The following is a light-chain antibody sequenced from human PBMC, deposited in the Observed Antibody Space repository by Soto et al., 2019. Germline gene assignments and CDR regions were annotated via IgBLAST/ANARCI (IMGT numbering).Light chain of an antibody. CDR1: QTVSSC. V-gene: IGKV3-20*01. Sequence: ENVLTQSPGTLSLSPGERATLSCRASQTVSSCLTWYQQKPGQAPRLLIYGASNRATGIPDRFSGSGSGTDFTLTISRLEPEDVALYYCQQYGTSPITFGKGTRVEIK. CDR3: QQYGTSPIT. J-gene: IGKJ5*01. CDR2: GAS.